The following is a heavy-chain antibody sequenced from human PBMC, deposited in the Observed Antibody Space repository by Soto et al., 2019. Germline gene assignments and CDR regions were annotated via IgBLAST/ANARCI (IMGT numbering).Heavy chain of an antibody. D-gene: IGHD1-7*01. V-gene: IGHV3-23*01. CDR1: GFTFSSYA. J-gene: IGHJ2*01. Sequence: GGSLRLSCAASGFTFSSYAITWVRQAPGKGLEWVSGISGSGGSTYYADSVKGRFTISRDNSKNTLYLQMNSLRAEDTAVYYCAKKHGNTSKGYFDLWGRGPLVTVSP. CDR2: ISGSGGST. CDR3: AKKHGNTSKGYFDL.